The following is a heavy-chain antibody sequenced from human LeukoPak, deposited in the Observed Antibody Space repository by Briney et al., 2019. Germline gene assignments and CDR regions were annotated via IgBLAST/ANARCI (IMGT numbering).Heavy chain of an antibody. Sequence: ASVKVSCKVSGYTLTELSMHWVRQAPGKGLEWMGGFDPEDGETIYAQKFQGRVTMTEDTSTDTAYMELSSLRSEDTAVYYCATSNYYDSSGYYREGAFDIWGQGTMVTVSS. CDR1: GYTLTELS. CDR2: FDPEDGET. V-gene: IGHV1-24*01. CDR3: ATSNYYDSSGYYREGAFDI. D-gene: IGHD3-22*01. J-gene: IGHJ3*02.